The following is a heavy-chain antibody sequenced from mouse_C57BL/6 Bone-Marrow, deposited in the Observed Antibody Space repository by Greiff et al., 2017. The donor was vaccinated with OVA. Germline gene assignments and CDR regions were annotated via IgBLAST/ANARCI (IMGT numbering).Heavy chain of an antibody. D-gene: IGHD1-1*01. CDR2: IYPRSGNT. CDR3: ARGDYYGSSSYFDC. CDR1: GYTFTSYG. Sequence: QVQLQQSGAELARPGASVKLSCKASGYTFTSYGISWVKQRTGQGLEWIGEIYPRSGNTYYNEKFKGKATLTADKSSSTAYMELRSLTSEDSAVYFCARGDYYGSSSYFDCWGQGTTLTVSS. V-gene: IGHV1-81*01. J-gene: IGHJ2*01.